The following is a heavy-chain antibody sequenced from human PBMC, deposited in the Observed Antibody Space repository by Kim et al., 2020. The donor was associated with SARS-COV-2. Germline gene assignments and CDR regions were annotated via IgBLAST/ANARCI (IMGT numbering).Heavy chain of an antibody. Sequence: SETLSLTCTVSGGSISSGGYYWSWIRQHPGKGLEWIGYIYYSGSTYYNPSLKSRVTISVDTSKNQFSLKLSSVTAADTAVYYCARDPQYTQLGAFDIWGQGTMVTVSS. J-gene: IGHJ3*02. CDR3: ARDPQYTQLGAFDI. CDR1: GGSISSGGYY. V-gene: IGHV4-31*03. CDR2: IYYSGST. D-gene: IGHD6-13*01.